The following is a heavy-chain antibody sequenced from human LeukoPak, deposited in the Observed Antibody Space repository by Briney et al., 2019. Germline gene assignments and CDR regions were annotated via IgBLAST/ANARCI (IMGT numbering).Heavy chain of an antibody. CDR3: ARATYYYDSSGYYLDY. J-gene: IGHJ4*02. D-gene: IGHD3-22*01. CDR1: GFTFSDYY. Sequence: GGSLRLSCAASGFTFSDYYMSWIRQAPGKGLEWVSYISSSGSTIYYADSVKGRFTISRDNAKNSLYLQMNSLRAEDTAVYYCARATYYYDSSGYYLDYWGQGTLVTVSS. V-gene: IGHV3-11*04. CDR2: ISSSGSTI.